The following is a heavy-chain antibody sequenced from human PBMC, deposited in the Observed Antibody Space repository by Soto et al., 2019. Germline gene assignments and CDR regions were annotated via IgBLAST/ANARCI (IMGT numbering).Heavy chain of an antibody. CDR3: AREGLLGY. CDR1: GYAFTSYG. CDR2: ISGYNGNT. J-gene: IGHJ4*02. D-gene: IGHD2-15*01. V-gene: IGHV1-18*01. Sequence: QVRLVQSGAEVKQPGASVKVSCEASGYAFTSYGFSWVRQAPGQGLEWMGWISGYNGNTNYAQNLQGRVTLTTDTSTSTGYMELRNLRSDDTAVYYCAREGLLGYWGQGTLVTVSS.